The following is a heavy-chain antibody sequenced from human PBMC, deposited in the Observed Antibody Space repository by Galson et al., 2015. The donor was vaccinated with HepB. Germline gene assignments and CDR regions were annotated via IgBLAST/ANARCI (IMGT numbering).Heavy chain of an antibody. CDR1: GFTFSNYG. J-gene: IGHJ4*02. CDR2: ISYDGSNK. V-gene: IGHV3-30*18. CDR3: AKDPYLYSALAGTMAGFDY. Sequence: SLRLSCAAYGFTFSNYGMHWVRQAPGKGLEWVAVISYDGSNKYYADSVTGRFTISRDNSKNTLYLQMNSLRAEDTALYYCAKDPYLYSALAGTMAGFDYWGQGTLVTVSS. D-gene: IGHD6-19*01.